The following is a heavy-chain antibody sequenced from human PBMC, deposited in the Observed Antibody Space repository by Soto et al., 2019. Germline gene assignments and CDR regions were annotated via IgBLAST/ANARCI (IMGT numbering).Heavy chain of an antibody. CDR1: GGSISSSSYY. Sequence: SETLSLTCTVSGGSISSSSYYWGWIRQPPGKGLEWIGSIYYSGSTYYNPSLKSRVTISVDTSKNQFSLKLSSVTAADTAVYYCATIPYSGYDQAHYYYYHYMDVWGKGTTVTVSS. CDR3: ATIPYSGYDQAHYYYYHYMDV. J-gene: IGHJ6*03. V-gene: IGHV4-39*01. D-gene: IGHD5-12*01. CDR2: IYYSGST.